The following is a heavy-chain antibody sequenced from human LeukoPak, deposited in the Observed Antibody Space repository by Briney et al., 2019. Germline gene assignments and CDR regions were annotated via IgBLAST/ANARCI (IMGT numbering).Heavy chain of an antibody. CDR2: ISGSGVNT. CDR3: AKDSSYTVYDAFDI. V-gene: IGHV3-23*01. J-gene: IGHJ3*02. Sequence: PGGSLRLSCAASGFTLRSYAMSWVRQAPGKELEWVSGISGSGVNTYYADSVKGRFTISRDNSKDTLYLQMNSLRAEDTALYYCAKDSSYTVYDAFDIWGQGTMVTVSS. D-gene: IGHD4-17*01. CDR1: GFTLRSYA.